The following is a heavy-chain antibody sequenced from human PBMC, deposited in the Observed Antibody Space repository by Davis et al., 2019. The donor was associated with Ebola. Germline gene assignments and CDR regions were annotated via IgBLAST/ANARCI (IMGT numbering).Heavy chain of an antibody. D-gene: IGHD5-24*01. J-gene: IGHJ5*02. V-gene: IGHV1-69*04. Sequence: SVKVSCKASGGTFSSYAISWVRQAPGQGLEWMGRIIPILGIANYAQKFQGRVTITADKSTSTAYMELSSLRSEDTAVYYCARDEEMATIMLVDPWGQGTLVTVSS. CDR3: ARDEEMATIMLVDP. CDR2: IIPILGIA. CDR1: GGTFSSYA.